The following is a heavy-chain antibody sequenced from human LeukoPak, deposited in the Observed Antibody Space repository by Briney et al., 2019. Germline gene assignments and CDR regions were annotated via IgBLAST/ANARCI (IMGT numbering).Heavy chain of an antibody. CDR3: AREGYSSGWYVRWFDP. CDR2: IYHSGST. CDR1: GYSISSGYY. Sequence: SETLSLTCTVSGYSISSGYYWGWIRQPPGKGLEWIGSIYHSGSTYYNPSLKSRVTISVDTSKNQFSLKLSSVTAADTAVYYCAREGYSSGWYVRWFDPWGQGTLVTVSS. D-gene: IGHD6-19*01. J-gene: IGHJ5*02. V-gene: IGHV4-38-2*02.